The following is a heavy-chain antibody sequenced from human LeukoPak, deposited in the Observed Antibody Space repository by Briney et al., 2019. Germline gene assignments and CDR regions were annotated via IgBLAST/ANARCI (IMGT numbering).Heavy chain of an antibody. CDR3: ARSISYYAYFDF. V-gene: IGHV4-59*01. CDR2: IYYSEST. D-gene: IGHD1-26*01. J-gene: IGHJ4*02. CDR1: GGSISPYY. Sequence: SETLSLTCTVSGGSISPYYWSWIRQPPGKGLEWVGYIYYSESTNYNPSLKSRLTISVDTSKNQFSLKLSSVTAADTAVYFCARSISYYAYFDFWGQGTLVTVSS.